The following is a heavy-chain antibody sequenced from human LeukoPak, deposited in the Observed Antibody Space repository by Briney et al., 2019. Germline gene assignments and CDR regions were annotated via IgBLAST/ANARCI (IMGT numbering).Heavy chain of an antibody. Sequence: PSETLSLTCTVSGGSISSYYWSWIRQPPGKGLEWIGYIYYSGSTNYNPSLKSRVTISVDTSKNQFSLKLSSVTAADMAVYYCARARENAGTDYWGQGTLVTVSS. D-gene: IGHD6-13*01. V-gene: IGHV4-59*01. CDR2: IYYSGST. CDR3: ARARENAGTDY. J-gene: IGHJ4*02. CDR1: GGSISSYY.